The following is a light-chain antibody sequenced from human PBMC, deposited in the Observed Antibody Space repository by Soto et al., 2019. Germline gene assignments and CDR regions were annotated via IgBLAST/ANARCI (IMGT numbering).Light chain of an antibody. Sequence: QSVLTQPPSVSGAPGQRVTISCTGSSSNIGAGYDVHWYQQLPGTAPKLLIYGNSNRPSGVPDRFSGSKSGTSASLAITGLHAEDAADYYGQSYDSSLSGWVFGGGTKLTVL. CDR1: SSNIGAGYD. V-gene: IGLV1-40*01. J-gene: IGLJ3*02. CDR3: QSYDSSLSGWV. CDR2: GNS.